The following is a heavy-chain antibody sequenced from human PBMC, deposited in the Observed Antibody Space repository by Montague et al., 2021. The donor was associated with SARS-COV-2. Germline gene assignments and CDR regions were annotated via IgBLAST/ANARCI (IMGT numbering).Heavy chain of an antibody. D-gene: IGHD4-17*01. J-gene: IGHJ6*02. CDR1: GGSIRSGSYY. Sequence: TLSLTCTVSGGSIRSGSYYWSWIRQPAGKGLEWIGRIYSSGSTNYNPSLKSRVTMSVDTSKNQFSLKVSSVTAADTAVYYCARDYGDYPYYYGLDVWGQGTTATVSS. CDR2: IYSSGST. CDR3: ARDYGDYPYYYGLDV. V-gene: IGHV4-61*02.